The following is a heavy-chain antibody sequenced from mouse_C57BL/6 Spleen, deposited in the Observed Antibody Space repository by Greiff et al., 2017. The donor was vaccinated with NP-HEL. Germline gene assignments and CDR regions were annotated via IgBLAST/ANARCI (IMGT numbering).Heavy chain of an antibody. CDR3: ARGSSFWYVDV. CDR2: INPCNGGT. CDR1: GYTFTSYW. D-gene: IGHD1-1*01. Sequence: VQLQQSGTELVKPGASVKLSCKASGYTFTSYWMHWVKQRPGQGLEWIGNINPCNGGTNYNEKFKSKATLTVDKSSSTAYMQLSSLTSEDSAVYYCARGSSFWYVDVWGTGTTVTVSS. V-gene: IGHV1-53*01. J-gene: IGHJ1*03.